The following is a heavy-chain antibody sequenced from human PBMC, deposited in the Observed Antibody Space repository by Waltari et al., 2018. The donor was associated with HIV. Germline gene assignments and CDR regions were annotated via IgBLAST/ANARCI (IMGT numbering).Heavy chain of an antibody. D-gene: IGHD3-10*01. J-gene: IGHJ6*02. CDR1: GFTFSDYY. CDR3: ATGGGQFRFGVAKRTYGMDV. Sequence: QVQLVESGGGLVKPGGSLRLSCAASGFTFSDYYMSWIRPAPGNGLEWVSYISSSGSTIYYADSVKGRFTISRDNAKNSLYLQMSSLRAEDTAVYYCATGGGQFRFGVAKRTYGMDVWGQGTTVTVSS. CDR2: ISSSGSTI. V-gene: IGHV3-11*01.